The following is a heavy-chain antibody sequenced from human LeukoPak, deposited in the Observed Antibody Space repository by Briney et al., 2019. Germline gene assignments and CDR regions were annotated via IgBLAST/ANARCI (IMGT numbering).Heavy chain of an antibody. Sequence: PGGSLRLSCAASGFTFSSYWMSWIRQAPGKGLEWVANIKQDGSEKYYVDSVKGRFTISRDKAKNSLYLQMNSLRAEDTAVYYCAQYYDFWSGSSFDHWVQGTLVTVSS. CDR1: GFTFSSYW. CDR2: IKQDGSEK. D-gene: IGHD3-3*01. V-gene: IGHV3-7*01. CDR3: AQYYDFWSGSSFDH. J-gene: IGHJ4*02.